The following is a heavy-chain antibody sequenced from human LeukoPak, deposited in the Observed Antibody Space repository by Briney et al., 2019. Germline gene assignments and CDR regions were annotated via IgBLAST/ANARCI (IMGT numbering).Heavy chain of an antibody. CDR2: IYHSGST. CDR1: GYSISSGYY. V-gene: IGHV4-38-2*01. CDR3: ARVFSTVTNDY. Sequence: PSETLSLTCAVSGYSISSGYYWGWIRQPPGKGLEWIGSIYHSGSTYYNPSLKSRVTISVDTSKNQFSLKLSSVTAADTAVYYCARVFSTVTNDYWGQGTLVTVSS. J-gene: IGHJ4*02. D-gene: IGHD4-17*01.